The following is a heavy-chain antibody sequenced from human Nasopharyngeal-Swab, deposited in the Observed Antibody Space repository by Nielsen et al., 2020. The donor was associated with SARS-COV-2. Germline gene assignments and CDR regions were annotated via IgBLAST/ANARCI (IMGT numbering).Heavy chain of an antibody. CDR3: VRSSSWYYFDY. V-gene: IGHV4-34*01. CDR2: INHNERT. Sequence: SETLSLTCSVSGGSFNGFYWNWIRQPPGKGLEWIGEINHNERTNYNPSLKSRLTISVDKSKNQFSLQLSSVTAADTAVYYCVRSSSWYYFDYWAQGTQVTVS. CDR1: GGSFNGFY. D-gene: IGHD6-13*01. J-gene: IGHJ4*02.